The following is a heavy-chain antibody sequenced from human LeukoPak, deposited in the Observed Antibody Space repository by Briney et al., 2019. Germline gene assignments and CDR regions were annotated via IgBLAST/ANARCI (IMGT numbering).Heavy chain of an antibody. CDR1: GLTLTNSV. CDR2: ISGTAGDT. J-gene: IGHJ5*02. V-gene: IGHV3-23*01. Sequence: GGSLRLSCAASGLTLTNSVMSWLRQAPGEGLEWVSTISGTAGDTQYADSVKGRFTIFRDQSKNTLYLQMNSLRAEDTAVYYCARDPRAAAGWFDPWGQGTLATVSS. CDR3: ARDPRAAAGWFDP. D-gene: IGHD6-13*01.